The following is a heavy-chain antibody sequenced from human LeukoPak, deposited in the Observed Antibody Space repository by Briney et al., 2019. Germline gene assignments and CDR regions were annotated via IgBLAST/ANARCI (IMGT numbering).Heavy chain of an antibody. Sequence: GGSLRLSCAGSGFIFRNYAMSWVRQAPGMGLEWVSAISGSGVGTNYADSVKGRFTISRDNSKNTLYLQMNSLRAEDTAGYYCAKNGRDDHDKYFFDFWGQGTQVTVSS. V-gene: IGHV3-23*01. CDR3: AKNGRDDHDKYFFDF. CDR1: GFIFRNYA. CDR2: ISGSGVGT. J-gene: IGHJ4*02. D-gene: IGHD3-9*01.